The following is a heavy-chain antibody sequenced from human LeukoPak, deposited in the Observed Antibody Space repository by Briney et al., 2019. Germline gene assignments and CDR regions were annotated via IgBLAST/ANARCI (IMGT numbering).Heavy chain of an antibody. D-gene: IGHD4-17*01. V-gene: IGHV4-4*07. CDR2: IYTSGST. CDR3: ARVRPSAYGDYGDAFDI. J-gene: IGHJ3*02. CDR1: GGSISSYY. Sequence: SSETLSLTCTVSGGSISSYYWSWIRQPAGKGLEWIGCIYTSGSTNYNPSLKSRVTISVDTSKNQFSLKLSSVTAADTAVYYCARVRPSAYGDYGDAFDIWGQGTMVTVSS.